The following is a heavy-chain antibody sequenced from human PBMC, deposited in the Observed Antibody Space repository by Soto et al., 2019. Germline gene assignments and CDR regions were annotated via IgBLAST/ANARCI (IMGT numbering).Heavy chain of an antibody. Sequence: PSETLSLTCSVYGGSFSGYYWSWIRQPPGKGLEWIGEINHSGSTNYNPSLKSRVTISVDTSKNQFSLKLSSVTAADTAVYYCASGGRYGSGSYYHPIDYWGQGTLLPGSA. CDR1: GGSFSGYY. D-gene: IGHD3-10*01. J-gene: IGHJ4*02. CDR2: INHSGST. V-gene: IGHV4-34*01. CDR3: ASGGRYGSGSYYHPIDY.